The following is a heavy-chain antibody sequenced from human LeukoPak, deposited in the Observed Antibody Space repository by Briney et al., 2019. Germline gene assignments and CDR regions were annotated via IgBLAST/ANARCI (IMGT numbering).Heavy chain of an antibody. CDR1: GFTFSYYE. CDR3: ARDLAAPRAFFDY. J-gene: IGHJ4*02. CDR2: ITSSGYA. V-gene: IGHV3-48*03. D-gene: IGHD6-6*01. Sequence: GGSLRLSCAASGFTFSYYEMNWVRQAPGRGLEWLSHITSSGYAYYADSVKGRFTVPRDDAKNSMYLQMNSLRVEDTAIYYCARDLAAPRAFFDYWGQGTLVTVSS.